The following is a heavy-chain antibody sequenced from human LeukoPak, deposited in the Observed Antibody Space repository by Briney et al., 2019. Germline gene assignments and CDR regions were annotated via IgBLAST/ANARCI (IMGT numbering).Heavy chain of an antibody. J-gene: IGHJ4*02. CDR2: IYYSGTT. D-gene: IGHD6-6*01. CDR1: GGSISSTSYY. CDR3: AGEEWWGIAARPVDF. V-gene: IGHV4-39*07. Sequence: SETLSLTCTVSGGSISSTSYYWGWIRQPPGKGLEWIGSIYYSGTTYYNPSLKSRVTISVDTSKNQFSLKLSSVTAADTAVYYCAGEEWWGIAARPVDFWGQGTLVTVSS.